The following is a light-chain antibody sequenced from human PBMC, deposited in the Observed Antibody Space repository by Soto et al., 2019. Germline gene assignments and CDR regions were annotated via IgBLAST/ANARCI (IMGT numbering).Light chain of an antibody. Sequence: QLVLTQSPSASASLGASVKLTCTLSSGHSRNDIAWHQQQPEKGPRYLMRLNSDGSHNKGDAIPDRFSGSSSGAERYLTSAGLQSEDEADYHCQTWGSAIRVFGGGTKLTVL. CDR2: LNSDGSH. J-gene: IGLJ2*01. CDR3: QTWGSAIRV. V-gene: IGLV4-69*01. CDR1: SGHSRND.